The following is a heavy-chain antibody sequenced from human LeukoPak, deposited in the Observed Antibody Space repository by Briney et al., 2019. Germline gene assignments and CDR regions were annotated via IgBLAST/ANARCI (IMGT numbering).Heavy chain of an antibody. CDR1: DSSISSHY. Sequence: ETLYLTCNASDSSISSHYWTWIRQPPGKGLEWIGYINYSGNTNYNPSLKSRVTMSVDTSKNQFSLKLRSVTAADTAVYYCARDPTTVTKGFDIWGQGTMVTVSS. J-gene: IGHJ3*02. V-gene: IGHV4-59*11. D-gene: IGHD4-17*01. CDR2: INYSGNT. CDR3: ARDPTTVTKGFDI.